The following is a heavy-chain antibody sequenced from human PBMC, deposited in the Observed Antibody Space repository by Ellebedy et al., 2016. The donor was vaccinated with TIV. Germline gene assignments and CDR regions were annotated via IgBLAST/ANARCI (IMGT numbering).Heavy chain of an antibody. CDR1: GFTFSSYS. Sequence: PGGSLRLSCAVSGFTFSSYSMNWVRQAPGKGLAWVSYLSSSGSPIHYADSVKGRFSISRDNVKNSLYLQMNSLRDEDTAVYYCARDENYGAEVIDYWGQGTLVTVSS. V-gene: IGHV3-48*02. CDR3: ARDENYGAEVIDY. CDR2: LSSSGSPI. J-gene: IGHJ4*02. D-gene: IGHD4-17*01.